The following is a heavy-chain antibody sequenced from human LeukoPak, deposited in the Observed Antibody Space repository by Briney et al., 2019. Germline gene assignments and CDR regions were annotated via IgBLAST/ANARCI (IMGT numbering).Heavy chain of an antibody. CDR2: INPSGGST. CDR1: GYTFTSYY. D-gene: IGHD3-10*01. V-gene: IGHV1-46*01. Sequence: ASVKVSCKASGYTFTSYYMHWVRQAPGQGLEWMGIINPSGGSTSYAQKLQGRVTMTTDTSTSTAYMELRSLRSDDTAVYYCARDQFKGYYGSGSNPHYWGQGTLVTVSS. CDR3: ARDQFKGYYGSGSNPHY. J-gene: IGHJ4*02.